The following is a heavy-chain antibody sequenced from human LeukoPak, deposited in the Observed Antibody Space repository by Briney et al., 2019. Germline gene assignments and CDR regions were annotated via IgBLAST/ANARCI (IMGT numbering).Heavy chain of an antibody. V-gene: IGHV1-18*01. D-gene: IGHD3-10*01. Sequence: ASVKVSCKASGYTFTNYGITWVRQAPGQGLEWLGWISAYNGNTNYAQNVQGRVIMTTDTSTTTAYMELRSLRSDDTAVYYCARDGGYYGSGTIGDFDYWGQGTLVTVSS. J-gene: IGHJ4*02. CDR2: ISAYNGNT. CDR3: ARDGGYYGSGTIGDFDY. CDR1: GYTFTNYG.